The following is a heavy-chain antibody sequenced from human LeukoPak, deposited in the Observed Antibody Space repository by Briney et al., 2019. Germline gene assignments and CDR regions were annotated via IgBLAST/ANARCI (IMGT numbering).Heavy chain of an antibody. CDR3: AKLKGWYGEGYFDY. CDR2: IYSDGRT. J-gene: IGHJ4*02. D-gene: IGHD3-10*01. Sequence: PSETLTLSCTASGFAVSSNYMSWVRQAPGKGLEWVSVIYSDGRTYYADSVKRRFTISRDISKNTLFLQMTSLRAEDTAVYYCAKLKGWYGEGYFDYWGQGTLVTVSS. CDR1: GFAVSSNY. V-gene: IGHV3-53*01.